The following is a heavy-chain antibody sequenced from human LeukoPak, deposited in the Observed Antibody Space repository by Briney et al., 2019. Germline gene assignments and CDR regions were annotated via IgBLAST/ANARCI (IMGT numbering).Heavy chain of an antibody. Sequence: PSETLSLTCAVSGGSISSSNWWSWIRQPPGQGLEWIGNIYYSGSTNYNPSLKSRVTISVDTSKNQFSLKLSSVTAADTAVYYCTRGSIAYYYMDVWGKGTTVTISS. D-gene: IGHD3-22*01. J-gene: IGHJ6*03. V-gene: IGHV4-59*01. CDR2: IYYSGST. CDR3: TRGSIAYYYMDV. CDR1: GGSISSSNW.